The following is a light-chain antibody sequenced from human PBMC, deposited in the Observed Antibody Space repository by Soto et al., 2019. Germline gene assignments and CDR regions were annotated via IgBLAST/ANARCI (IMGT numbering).Light chain of an antibody. V-gene: IGLV2-14*01. CDR2: DVS. J-gene: IGLJ2*01. Sequence: QSVLTQPASVSGSPGQSITISCTGTSSDVGGYNYVSWYQQHPGKAPKLMIYDVSNRPSGVSNRFSGSKSGNTASLTISGLPAEDEADYYCSSYTSSRPVVFGGGTQLTVL. CDR1: SSDVGGYNY. CDR3: SSYTSSRPVV.